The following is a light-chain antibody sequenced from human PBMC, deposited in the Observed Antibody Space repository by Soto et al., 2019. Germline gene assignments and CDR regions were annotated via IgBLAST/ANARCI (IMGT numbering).Light chain of an antibody. V-gene: IGLV2-8*01. J-gene: IGLJ1*01. Sequence: QSVLTQPPSASGSPGQSVTISCAGTSSDVGGYNYVSWYQQYPGKVPKLMIYEVSERPSGVPDRFSGSKSGNTAFLTVSGLQAEDDGDYYCQSYDSSLSGSSVFGTGTKVTVL. CDR3: QSYDSSLSGSSV. CDR1: SSDVGGYNY. CDR2: EVS.